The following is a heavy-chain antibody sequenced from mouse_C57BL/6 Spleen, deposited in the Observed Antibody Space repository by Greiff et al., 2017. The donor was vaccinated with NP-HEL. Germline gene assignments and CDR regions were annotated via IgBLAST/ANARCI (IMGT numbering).Heavy chain of an antibody. D-gene: IGHD2-5*01. CDR2: ISSGSSTI. V-gene: IGHV5-17*01. J-gene: IGHJ4*01. Sequence: EVKVVESGGGLVKPGGSLKLSCAASGFTFSDYGMHWVRQAPEKGLEWVAYISSGSSTIYYADTVKGRFTISRDNAKNTLFLQMTSLRSEDTAMYYCAKSLYRNYDYYAMDYWGQGTSVTVSS. CDR3: AKSLYRNYDYYAMDY. CDR1: GFTFSDYG.